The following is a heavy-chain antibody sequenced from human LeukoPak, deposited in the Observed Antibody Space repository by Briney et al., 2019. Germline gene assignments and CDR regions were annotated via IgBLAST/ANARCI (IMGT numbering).Heavy chain of an antibody. J-gene: IGHJ4*02. Sequence: LETLSLTCAVYGGSFSGYYWSWVRQPPGKGLEWIGEINHSGSTNYNPSLKSRVTISVDTSKNQFSLKLSSVTAADTAVYYCARQRRALYYYDSSGQFLFDYWGQGTLVTVSS. D-gene: IGHD3-22*01. V-gene: IGHV4-34*01. CDR1: GGSFSGYY. CDR3: ARQRRALYYYDSSGQFLFDY. CDR2: INHSGST.